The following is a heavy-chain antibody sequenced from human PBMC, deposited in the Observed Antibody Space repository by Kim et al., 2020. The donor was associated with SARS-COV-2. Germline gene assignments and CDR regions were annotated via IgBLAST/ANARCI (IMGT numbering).Heavy chain of an antibody. CDR1: GGSISSYY. V-gene: IGHV4-59*13. J-gene: IGHJ4*02. CDR2: IYYSGST. CDR3: ACSIAVAGRPFDY. Sequence: SETLSLTCTVSGGSISSYYWSWIRQPPGKGLEWIGYIYYSGSTNYNPSLKSRVTISVDTSKNQFSLKLSSVTAADTAVYYCACSIAVAGRPFDYWGQGTLVTVSS. D-gene: IGHD6-19*01.